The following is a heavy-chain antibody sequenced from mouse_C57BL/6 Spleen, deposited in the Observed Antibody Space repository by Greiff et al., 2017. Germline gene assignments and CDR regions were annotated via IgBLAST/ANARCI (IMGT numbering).Heavy chain of an antibody. CDR2: INPSSGYT. Sequence: QVQLQQSGAELAKPGASVTLSCKASGYTFTSYWMHWVKQRPGQGLEWIGFINPSSGYTKYNQKFKDKATLTADNSSSTAYMQLSSLPYEDSAVYYCARGLAALDDWGQGTTLTVSS. CDR3: ARGLAALDD. V-gene: IGHV1-7*01. D-gene: IGHD4-1*01. J-gene: IGHJ2*01. CDR1: GYTFTSYW.